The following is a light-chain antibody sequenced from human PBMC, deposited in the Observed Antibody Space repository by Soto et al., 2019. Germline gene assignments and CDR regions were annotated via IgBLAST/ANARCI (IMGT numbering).Light chain of an antibody. CDR1: SSDVGGWNY. V-gene: IGLV2-14*01. CDR2: DVT. J-gene: IGLJ1*01. Sequence: QSALTQPASVSGSPGQSITISCTGTSSDVGGWNYVSWYQQHPDKAPKLMIYDVTNRPSGVSNRFSGSKSGNTASLTISGLQAEDQADYYCCAYTTSSPLCVFGTGTKVTVL. CDR3: CAYTTSSPLCV.